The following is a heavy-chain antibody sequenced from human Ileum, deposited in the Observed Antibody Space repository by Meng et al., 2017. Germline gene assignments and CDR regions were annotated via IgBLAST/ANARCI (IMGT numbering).Heavy chain of an antibody. Sequence: HLLGSGGGLVQPGGSLRLSCVASGFTFSSYVMNWVRQAPGKGLEWVSTISGSGDKTFYADSVKGQFTISRDNSKNTLYLQLYSLRAEDSAVYYCASRGINWGAFDIWGQGTLVTVSS. CDR1: GFTFSSYV. CDR3: ASRGINWGAFDI. V-gene: IGHV3-23*01. D-gene: IGHD7-27*01. J-gene: IGHJ3*02. CDR2: ISGSGDKT.